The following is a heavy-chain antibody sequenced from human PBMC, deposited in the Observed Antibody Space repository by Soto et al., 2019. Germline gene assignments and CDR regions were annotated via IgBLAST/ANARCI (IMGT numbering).Heavy chain of an antibody. Sequence: ASVKVSCKASGYTFTGYYMHWVRQAPGQGLEWMGWINPNSGGTNYAQKFQGRVTMTRDTSFSTAYMELSRLRSDDTAVYYCASSWTSSWSRQALGYWGQGTLVTVSS. CDR1: GYTFTGYY. D-gene: IGHD6-13*01. CDR2: INPNSGGT. CDR3: ASSWTSSWSRQALGY. J-gene: IGHJ4*02. V-gene: IGHV1-2*02.